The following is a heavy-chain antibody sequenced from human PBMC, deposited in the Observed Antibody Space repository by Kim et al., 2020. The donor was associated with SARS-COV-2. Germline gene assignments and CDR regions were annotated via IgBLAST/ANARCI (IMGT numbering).Heavy chain of an antibody. Sequence: VKSRITINPDTSKNQFSLQLNSVTPEDTAVYYCAREYLDDFWSGYYPFDYWGQGTLVTVSS. D-gene: IGHD3-3*01. CDR3: AREYLDDFWSGYYPFDY. V-gene: IGHV6-1*01. J-gene: IGHJ4*02.